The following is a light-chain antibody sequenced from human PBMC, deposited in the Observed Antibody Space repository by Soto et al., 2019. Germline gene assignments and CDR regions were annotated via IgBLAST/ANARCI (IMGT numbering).Light chain of an antibody. CDR3: QQYDRLPYT. CDR1: QSVSKNY. V-gene: IGKV3-20*01. J-gene: IGKJ2*01. Sequence: EIMLTQSPGTLSLSPGERATLSCRAGQSVSKNYLAWYQQKAGQAPRLLIYGASSRATGIPDRFSGSGSGTDFTLTISRLEPEDFGVYYCQQYDRLPYTFGQGTNLEIK. CDR2: GAS.